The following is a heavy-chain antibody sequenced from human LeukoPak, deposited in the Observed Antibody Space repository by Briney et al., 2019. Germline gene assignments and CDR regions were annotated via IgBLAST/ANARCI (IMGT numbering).Heavy chain of an antibody. V-gene: IGHV3-21*05. CDR1: GFTFSSYV. CDR2: ISSSSSYT. D-gene: IGHD6-13*01. J-gene: IGHJ6*02. CDR3: ARTYSSSWYYYYGMDV. Sequence: PGGSLRLSCAASGFTFSSYVMSWVRQAPGKGLEWVSYISSSSSYTNYADSVKGRFTISRDNAKNSLYLQMNSLRAEDTAVYYCARTYSSSWYYYYGMDVWGQGTTVTVSS.